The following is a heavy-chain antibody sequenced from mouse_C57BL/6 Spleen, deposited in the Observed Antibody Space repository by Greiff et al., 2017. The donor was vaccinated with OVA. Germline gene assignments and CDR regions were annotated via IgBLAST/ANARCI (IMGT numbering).Heavy chain of an antibody. CDR3: TRVGSSYWYFDV. D-gene: IGHD1-1*01. CDR1: GYTFTDYE. CDR2: IDPETGGT. Sequence: VQGVESGAELVRPGASVTLSCKASGYTFTDYEMHWVKQTPVHGLEWIGAIDPETGGTAYNQKFKGKAILTADKSSSTAYMELRSLTSEDSAVYYCTRVGSSYWYFDVWGTGTTVTVSS. J-gene: IGHJ1*03. V-gene: IGHV1-15*01.